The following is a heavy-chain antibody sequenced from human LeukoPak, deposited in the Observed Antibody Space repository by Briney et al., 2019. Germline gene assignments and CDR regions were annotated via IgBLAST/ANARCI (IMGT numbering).Heavy chain of an antibody. V-gene: IGHV1-18*04. Sequence: GASVKVSCKASGYTFTSYYMHWVRQAPGQGLEWMGWISAYNGNTNYAQKLQGRVTMTTDTSTSTAYMELRSLRSDDTAVYYCARASDYYDSSGPDFDYWGQGTLVTVSS. CDR2: ISAYNGNT. CDR1: GYTFTSYY. D-gene: IGHD3-22*01. J-gene: IGHJ4*02. CDR3: ARASDYYDSSGPDFDY.